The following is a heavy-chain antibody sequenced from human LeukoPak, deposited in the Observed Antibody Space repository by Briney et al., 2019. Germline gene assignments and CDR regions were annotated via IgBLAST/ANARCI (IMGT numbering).Heavy chain of an antibody. D-gene: IGHD3-10*01. Sequence: PSETLSLTCTVSGGSISSGSYYWSWIRQPAGKGLEWIGRIYTSGSTNYNPSLKSRVTISVDTSKNQFSLKLSSVTAADTAVYYCAREERTGNGSGSYYNRLFDYWGQGTLVTVSS. CDR2: IYTSGST. V-gene: IGHV4-61*02. CDR3: AREERTGNGSGSYYNRLFDY. CDR1: GGSISSGSYY. J-gene: IGHJ4*02.